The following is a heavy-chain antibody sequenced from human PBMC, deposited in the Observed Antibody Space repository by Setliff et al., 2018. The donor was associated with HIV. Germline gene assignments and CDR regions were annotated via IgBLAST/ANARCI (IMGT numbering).Heavy chain of an antibody. Sequence: GGSLRLSCATSGFTFNSYEMHWVRQAPGKGLEWISYISGSGSTIHYADSVRGRFTISRDNGERTVYLQMNRLRVDDTAIYYCAREAAPVSEDYFDSAGCLYWGLGNLVTVSS. V-gene: IGHV3-48*03. D-gene: IGHD3-22*01. CDR3: AREAAPVSEDYFDSAGCLY. CDR2: ISGSGSTI. J-gene: IGHJ4*02. CDR1: GFTFNSYE.